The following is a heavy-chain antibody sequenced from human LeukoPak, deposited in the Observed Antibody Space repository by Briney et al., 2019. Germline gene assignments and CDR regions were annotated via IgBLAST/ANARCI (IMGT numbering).Heavy chain of an antibody. CDR3: ARAYFWSGYYAFDI. CDR1: GGSISSGGYY. D-gene: IGHD3-3*01. J-gene: IGHJ3*02. V-gene: IGHV4-30-2*01. Sequence: SETLSLTCTVSGGSISSGGYYWSWIRQPPGKGLEWIGYIYHSGSTYYNPSLKSRVTISVDRSKNQFSLKLSSVTAADTAVYYCARAYFWSGYYAFDIWGQGTMVTVSS. CDR2: IYHSGST.